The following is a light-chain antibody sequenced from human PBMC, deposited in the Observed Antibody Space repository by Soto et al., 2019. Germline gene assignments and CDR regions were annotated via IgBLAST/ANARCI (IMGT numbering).Light chain of an antibody. Sequence: QSALTQPRSVSGSPGQSVTISCTGTSSDVGGYNYVSWYQQHPGKAPKLMIYDVSKRPSGVPDRFSGSKSGNTASLTISGLQAEDEADYYCCSYAGSYTLRVFGGGNQADRP. CDR2: DVS. V-gene: IGLV2-11*01. J-gene: IGLJ3*02. CDR3: CSYAGSYTLRV. CDR1: SSDVGGYNY.